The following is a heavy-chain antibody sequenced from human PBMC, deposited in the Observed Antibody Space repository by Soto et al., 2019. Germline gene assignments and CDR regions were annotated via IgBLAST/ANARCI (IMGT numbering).Heavy chain of an antibody. Sequence: ASVKVSCKASGGTFSSYAISWVRQAPGQGLEWMGGIIPIFGTANYAQKFQGRVTITADESTSTAYMELSSLRSEDTAVYYCARDPREGSAIDPWGQGTLVTVSS. J-gene: IGHJ5*02. CDR3: ARDPREGSAIDP. CDR2: IIPIFGTA. V-gene: IGHV1-69*13. D-gene: IGHD1-26*01. CDR1: GGTFSSYA.